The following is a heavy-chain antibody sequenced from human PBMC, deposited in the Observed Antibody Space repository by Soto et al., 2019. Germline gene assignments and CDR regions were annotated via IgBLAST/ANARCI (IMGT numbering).Heavy chain of an antibody. J-gene: IGHJ4*02. CDR3: ARMMDDSSGYYVDY. Sequence: VASVKVSCKASGYTFTSYGISWVRQAPGQGLEWMGWISAYNGNTNYAQKLQGRVTMTTDTSTSTAYMELRSLRSDDTAVYYCARMMDDSSGYYVDYWGQGTLVTVSS. CDR1: GYTFTSYG. V-gene: IGHV1-18*01. D-gene: IGHD3-22*01. CDR2: ISAYNGNT.